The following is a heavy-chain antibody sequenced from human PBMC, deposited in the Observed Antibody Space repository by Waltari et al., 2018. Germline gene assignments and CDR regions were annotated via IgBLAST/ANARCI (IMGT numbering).Heavy chain of an antibody. CDR3: ARDSTGFLYYYHGMDV. D-gene: IGHD3-9*01. CDR2: IWDDGSKE. J-gene: IGHJ6*02. Sequence: QLVESGGGVVQPGGSLTLSCAASGFSFKTFGMPWVRQAPGKGLEWVAVIWDDGSKEYYVESVKGRFTISRDNSKNTLYLQMSSLRVEDTAVYYCARDSTGFLYYYHGMDVWGQGTTVTVSS. V-gene: IGHV3-33*01. CDR1: GFSFKTFG.